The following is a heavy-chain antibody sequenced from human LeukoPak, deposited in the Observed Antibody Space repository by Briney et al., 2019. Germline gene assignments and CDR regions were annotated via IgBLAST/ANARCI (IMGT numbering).Heavy chain of an antibody. D-gene: IGHD6-19*01. CDR1: GFTFSSYS. Sequence: MSGGSLRLSCAASGFTFSSYSMNWVRQAPGKGLEWVSSISSSSSYIYYADSVKGRFTISRDNAKNSLYLQMNSLRAEDTAVYYCARDAVGYSSGWYGNWFDPWGQGTLVTVSS. V-gene: IGHV3-21*01. CDR3: ARDAVGYSSGWYGNWFDP. J-gene: IGHJ5*02. CDR2: ISSSSSYI.